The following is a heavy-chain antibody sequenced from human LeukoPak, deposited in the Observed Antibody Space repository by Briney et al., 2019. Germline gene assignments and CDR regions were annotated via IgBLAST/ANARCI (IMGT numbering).Heavy chain of an antibody. CDR3: ARDVNDILTGYSLNWSDP. CDR1: GGTFSSYA. CDR2: IIPILDIA. D-gene: IGHD3-9*01. J-gene: IGHJ5*02. V-gene: IGHV1-69*04. Sequence: SVKVSCKASGGTFSSYAISWVRHTPGQGLEWMGRIIPILDIANYAQKFQGRVTITADKSTSTAYMELSSLRSEDTAVYYCARDVNDILTGYSLNWSDPWGQGTLVTVSS.